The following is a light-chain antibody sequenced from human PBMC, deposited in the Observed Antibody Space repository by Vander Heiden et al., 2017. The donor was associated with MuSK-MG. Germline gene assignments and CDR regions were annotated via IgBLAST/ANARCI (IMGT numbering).Light chain of an antibody. CDR2: EVS. J-gene: IGLJ3*02. CDR1: SSEVGGYNH. V-gene: IGLV2-14*01. CDR3: GSYTSRSTRV. Sequence: QSALTPPPSVSGSPGQSITLSCPGTSSEVGGYNHASWYQQQPGKAPKLMIYEVSNRPSGVSNRFSGAKSGNTAPLTISGLQAEDEADYYCGSYTSRSTRVFGGGTKLTVL.